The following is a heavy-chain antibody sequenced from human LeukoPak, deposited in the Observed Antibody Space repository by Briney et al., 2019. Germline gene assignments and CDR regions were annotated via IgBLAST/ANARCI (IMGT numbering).Heavy chain of an antibody. V-gene: IGHV1-2*02. D-gene: IGHD2-2*02. CDR1: GYTFTGYY. CDR3: ARIVPNIVVVPAAILVGSVDY. J-gene: IGHJ4*02. CDR2: INPNSGGT. Sequence: ASVKVSCKASGYTFTGYYMHWVRQAPGQGVEWMGWINPNSGGTNYAQKFQGRGTMTRDTSISTAYMELSRLRSDDTAVYYCARIVPNIVVVPAAILVGSVDYWGQGTLVTASS.